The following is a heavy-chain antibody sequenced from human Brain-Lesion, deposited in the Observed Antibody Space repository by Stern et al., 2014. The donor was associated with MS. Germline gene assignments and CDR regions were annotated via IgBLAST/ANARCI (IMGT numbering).Heavy chain of an antibody. Sequence: VHLVESGPGLVKPSGTLSLPCTVSGGSISSNSYYWGWIRQPPGKGLEWIGSIYYRGGPSYNPSLKSPVTLSKDQSKNQFLLNLTSVTAADTAVYFCAKVWLGELPENPFDYWGQGTLVTVSS. J-gene: IGHJ4*02. CDR3: AKVWLGELPENPFDY. D-gene: IGHD3-10*01. CDR1: GGSISSNSYY. CDR2: IYYRGGP. V-gene: IGHV4-39*01.